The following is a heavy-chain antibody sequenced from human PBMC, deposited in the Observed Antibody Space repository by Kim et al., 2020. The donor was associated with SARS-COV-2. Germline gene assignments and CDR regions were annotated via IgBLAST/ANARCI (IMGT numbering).Heavy chain of an antibody. Sequence: GGSLRLSCAASGFTFSNYTMNWVRRAPGKGLEWVAAIICSGSSKYYADSVKGRFTISRDTSKNTLYLQMNSLRAEDTAVYYCAKDWGRRQLAYHIDAFYIWGHGTMVTVSS. CDR2: IICSGSSK. CDR1: GFTFSNYT. V-gene: IGHV3-23*01. CDR3: AKDWGRRQLAYHIDAFYI. D-gene: IGHD6-6*01. J-gene: IGHJ3*02.